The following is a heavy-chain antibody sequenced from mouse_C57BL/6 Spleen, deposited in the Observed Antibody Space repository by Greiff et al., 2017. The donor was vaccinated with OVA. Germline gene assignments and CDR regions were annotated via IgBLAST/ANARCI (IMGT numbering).Heavy chain of an antibody. CDR1: GYTFTSYW. D-gene: IGHD1-1*01. V-gene: IGHV1-55*01. J-gene: IGHJ4*01. CDR2: IYPGSGST. Sequence: VQLQQPGTELVKPGASVKMSCKASGYTFTSYWITWVKQRPGQGLEWIGDIYPGSGSTNYNEKLKSKATLTVDTASSTAYMQLSILTSEYSAVYYCARSGLYGSNYAMDYWGQGTSVTVSS. CDR3: ARSGLYGSNYAMDY.